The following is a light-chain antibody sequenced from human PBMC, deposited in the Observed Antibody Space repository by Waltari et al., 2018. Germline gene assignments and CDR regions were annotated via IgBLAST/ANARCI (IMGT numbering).Light chain of an antibody. CDR2: WAS. J-gene: IGKJ2*01. CDR3: QQYYATPYT. CDR1: QSVLYSSDNKNY. Sequence: DIVMTQSPDSLVVSLGERATINCKSSQSVLYSSDNKNYLTWYQHKPGQAPKLLISWASIRGSGVPDRFSGSGSGTDFTLTISSLQAEDVAVYYCQQYYATPYTFGQGTKLEIK. V-gene: IGKV4-1*01.